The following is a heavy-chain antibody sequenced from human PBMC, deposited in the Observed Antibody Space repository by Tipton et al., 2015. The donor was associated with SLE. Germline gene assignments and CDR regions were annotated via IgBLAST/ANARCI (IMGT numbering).Heavy chain of an antibody. D-gene: IGHD3-3*01. V-gene: IGHV4-39*01. CDR3: ARRNYDFWSGSFDY. Sequence: TLSLTCTVSGGSIGTYYWSWIRQPPGKGLEWIGTIYYSGSTYYNPSLKSRLTISVDTSKNQFSLKLSSVTAADTAVYYCARRNYDFWSGSFDYWGQGTLVTVSS. CDR2: IYYSGST. CDR1: GGSIGTYY. J-gene: IGHJ4*02.